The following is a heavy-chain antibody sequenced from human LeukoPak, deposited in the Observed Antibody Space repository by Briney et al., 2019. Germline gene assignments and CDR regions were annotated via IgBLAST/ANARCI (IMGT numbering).Heavy chain of an antibody. J-gene: IGHJ5*02. CDR1: GYTFTSYG. V-gene: IGHV1-18*01. CDR2: ISAYNGNT. Sequence: ASVKVSCKASGYTFTSYGISWVRQAPGQGLEWMGWISAYNGNTNYAQKLQGRVTMTTDTSTSTAYMELSSLRSEDTAVYYCARGYSRDNWFDPWGQGTLVTVSS. CDR3: ARGYSRDNWFDP. D-gene: IGHD6-13*01.